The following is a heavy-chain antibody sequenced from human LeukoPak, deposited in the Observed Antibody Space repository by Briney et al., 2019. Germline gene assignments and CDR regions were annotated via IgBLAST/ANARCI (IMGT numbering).Heavy chain of an antibody. D-gene: IGHD3-22*01. Sequence: GGSLRLSCAASGFTFSRYWMHWVRQAPGKGLVWVSRINSDGSSTSYADSVKGRFTISRDNARNTLYLQMNSLRAADTAVYYCAKDPTHYRVWDDYDSTVLSYWGQGTLVTVSS. CDR3: AKDPTHYRVWDDYDSTVLSY. CDR1: GFTFSRYW. V-gene: IGHV3-74*01. J-gene: IGHJ4*02. CDR2: INSDGSST.